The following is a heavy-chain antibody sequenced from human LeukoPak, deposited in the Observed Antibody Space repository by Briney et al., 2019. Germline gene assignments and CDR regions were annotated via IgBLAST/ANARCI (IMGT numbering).Heavy chain of an antibody. D-gene: IGHD2-2*01. CDR2: IIPIFGTA. Sequence: SVKVSCKASGGTFSSYAISWVRQAPGQGLEWMGGIIPIFGTANYAQKFQGRVTMTRDTSTSTVYMELSSLRSEDTAVYYCARLGYCSSTSCYYPWGQGTLVTVSS. CDR3: ARLGYCSSTSCYYP. V-gene: IGHV1-69*05. J-gene: IGHJ5*02. CDR1: GGTFSSYA.